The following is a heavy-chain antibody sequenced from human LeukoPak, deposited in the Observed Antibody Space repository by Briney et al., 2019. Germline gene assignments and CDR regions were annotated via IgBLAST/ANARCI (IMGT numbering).Heavy chain of an antibody. CDR3: ARPLAGDYTYGWFDP. D-gene: IGHD4-17*01. Sequence: GASVKVSCKASGYTFTSYYMHWVRQAPGQGLEWMGGIIPIFGTANYAQKFQGRVTITADESTSTAYMELSSLRSEDTAVYYCARPLAGDYTYGWFDPWGQGTLVTVSS. J-gene: IGHJ5*02. CDR1: GYTFTSYY. V-gene: IGHV1-69*13. CDR2: IIPIFGTA.